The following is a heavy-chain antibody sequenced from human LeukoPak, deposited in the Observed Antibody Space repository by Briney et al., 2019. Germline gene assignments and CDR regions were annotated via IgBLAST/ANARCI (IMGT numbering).Heavy chain of an antibody. Sequence: ASVKVSCKASGGTFSSYAISWVRQAPGQGLEWMGGIIPIFGTANYAQKFQGRVTITADESTSTACMELSSLRSEDTAVYYCAREGDAYYDILTGYSQRPNWFDPWGQGTLVTVSS. CDR2: IIPIFGTA. V-gene: IGHV1-69*13. CDR3: AREGDAYYDILTGYSQRPNWFDP. J-gene: IGHJ5*02. D-gene: IGHD3-9*01. CDR1: GGTFSSYA.